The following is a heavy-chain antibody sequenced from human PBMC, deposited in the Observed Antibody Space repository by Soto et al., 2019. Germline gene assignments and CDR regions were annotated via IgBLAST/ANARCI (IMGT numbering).Heavy chain of an antibody. CDR3: ARAVSCTRRYCDGMDV. J-gene: IGHJ6*02. CDR2: INPNSGGT. CDR1: GYTFTGYY. D-gene: IGHD6-19*01. V-gene: IGHV1-2*04. Sequence: ASVKVSCKAYGYTFTGYYMHWVRQAPGQGLEWMGWINPNSGGTNYAQKLQGWVTMTRDTSISTAYMELSRLRSDDTAVYYCARAVSCTRRYCDGMDVWGQGTTVTVS.